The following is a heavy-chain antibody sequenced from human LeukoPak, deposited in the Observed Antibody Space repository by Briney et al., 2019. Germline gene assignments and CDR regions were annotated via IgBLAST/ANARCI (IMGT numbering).Heavy chain of an antibody. CDR1: GFTVSSNY. CDR2: IYSGGST. CDR3: AADSSGWYSFDS. Sequence: GGSLRLSCAASGFTVSSNYMSWVRQAPGKGLEWVSVIYSGGSTYYADSVKGRFTISRDNSKNTLYLQMNSLRGEDTAVYYCAADSSGWYSFDSWGQGTLVTVSS. V-gene: IGHV3-53*01. J-gene: IGHJ4*02. D-gene: IGHD6-19*01.